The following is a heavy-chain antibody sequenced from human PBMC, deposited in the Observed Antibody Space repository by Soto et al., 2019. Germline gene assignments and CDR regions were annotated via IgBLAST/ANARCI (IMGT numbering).Heavy chain of an antibody. V-gene: IGHV1-69*02. CDR2: IIPILGIA. CDR1: GGTFSSYT. D-gene: IGHD4-17*01. Sequence: QVQLVQSGAEVKKPGSSVKVSCKASGGTFSSYTISWVRQAPGQALEWMGRIIPILGIANYAQNFQSRVTITADKSTSTAYLELSSLRSEDTAVYYCAKTTVTTFRSDYWGQGTLVTVSS. J-gene: IGHJ4*02. CDR3: AKTTVTTFRSDY.